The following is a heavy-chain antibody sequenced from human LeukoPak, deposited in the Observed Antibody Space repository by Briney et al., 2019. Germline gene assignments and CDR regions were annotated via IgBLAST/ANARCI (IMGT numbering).Heavy chain of an antibody. J-gene: IGHJ3*02. CDR1: NYPFTRYG. CDR3: TRHHTTYYGDAFDI. D-gene: IGHD1-26*01. CDR2: ISGSNGNT. Sequence: ASVKVSCKASNYPFTRYGISWVRQAPGQGLEWMGWISGSNGNTNYAQKFQGRVSMTADASTGTAYLELRSLRSDDTAVYYCTRHHTTYYGDAFDIWGQGTMVTVSS. V-gene: IGHV1-18*01.